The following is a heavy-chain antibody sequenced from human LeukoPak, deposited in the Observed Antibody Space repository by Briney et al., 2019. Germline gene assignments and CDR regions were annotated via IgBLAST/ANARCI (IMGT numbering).Heavy chain of an antibody. J-gene: IGHJ4*02. CDR2: INHSGST. Sequence: SETLSLTCTVSGGSISGYYWSWIRQPPGKGLEWIGEINHSGSTNYNPSLKSRVTISVDTSKNQFSLKLSSVTAADTAVYYCARGRLNGGNSHFDYWGQGTLVTVSS. CDR1: GGSISGYY. CDR3: ARGRLNGGNSHFDY. V-gene: IGHV4-34*01. D-gene: IGHD2-21*02.